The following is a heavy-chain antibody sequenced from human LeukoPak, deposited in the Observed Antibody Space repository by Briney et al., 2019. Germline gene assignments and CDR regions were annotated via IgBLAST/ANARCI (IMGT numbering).Heavy chain of an antibody. CDR1: GGSFSGYY. CDR2: INHSGST. Sequence: SETLSLTCAVYGGSFSGYYWSWIRQPPGKGLEWIGEINHSGSTNYNPSLKSRVTISVDASKNQFSLKLSSVTAADAAVYYCARLSGDYVSDFDYWGQGTLVTVSS. CDR3: ARLSGDYVSDFDY. V-gene: IGHV4-34*01. D-gene: IGHD4-17*01. J-gene: IGHJ4*02.